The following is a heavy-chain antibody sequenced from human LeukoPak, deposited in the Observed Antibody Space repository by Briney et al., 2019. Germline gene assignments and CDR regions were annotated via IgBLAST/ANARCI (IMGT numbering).Heavy chain of an antibody. V-gene: IGHV4-38-2*02. CDR1: NYSISNDYY. J-gene: IGHJ4*02. Sequence: SETLSLTCTVSNYSISNDYYWTWLRQPPGKGLEWIGGIYHSGTTYYNPSLKSRVSISPDTSKTQFSLKLSSVTAADTAVYYCARGKAYSGSYYGIFDYWGQGNLVTVSS. CDR3: ARGKAYSGSYYGIFDY. D-gene: IGHD1-26*01. CDR2: IYHSGTT.